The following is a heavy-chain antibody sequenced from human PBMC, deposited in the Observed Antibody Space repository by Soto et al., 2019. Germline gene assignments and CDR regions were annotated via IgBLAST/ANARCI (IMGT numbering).Heavy chain of an antibody. J-gene: IGHJ6*02. D-gene: IGHD6-19*01. CDR1: RYTITGYY. CDR2: INPNSGGT. V-gene: IGHV1-2*04. Sequence: ASVNVSCKASRYTITGYYMHWVRQAPGQGLERMEWINPNSGGTNYAQKFQGWVTMIRDTSISTAYMELSRLRSDDTAVYYCASDHGYSSGWTYYYYGMDVWGQGTTVTVSS. CDR3: ASDHGYSSGWTYYYYGMDV.